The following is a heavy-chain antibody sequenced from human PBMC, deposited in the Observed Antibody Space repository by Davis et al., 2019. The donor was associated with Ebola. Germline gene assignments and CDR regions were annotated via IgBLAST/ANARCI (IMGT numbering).Heavy chain of an antibody. V-gene: IGHV4-59*01. CDR3: ARDISTTVSAFDI. CDR2: FYYSGST. D-gene: IGHD2/OR15-2a*01. J-gene: IGHJ3*02. Sequence: PSETLSLTCTVSGGSISRYYWSWIRQPPGKGLEWIAYFYYSGSTNYNPSLKSRVTISVDTSKNQFSLKLSSLTAADTAVYYCARDISTTVSAFDIWGQGTMVTVSS. CDR1: GGSISRYY.